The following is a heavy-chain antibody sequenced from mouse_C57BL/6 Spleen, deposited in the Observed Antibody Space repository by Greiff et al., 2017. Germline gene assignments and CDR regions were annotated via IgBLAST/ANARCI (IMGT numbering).Heavy chain of an antibody. J-gene: IGHJ2*01. CDR1: GYTFTSYW. V-gene: IGHV1-69*01. CDR2: IDPSDSYT. CDR3: ARGGEGDFDY. Sequence: VQLQQPGAELVMPGASVKLSCKASGYTFTSYWMHWVKQRPGQGLEWIGEIDPSDSYTNYNQKFKGKSTLTVDKSSSTAYMQLSSLTSEDSAVYYCARGGEGDFDYWGQGTTLTVSS.